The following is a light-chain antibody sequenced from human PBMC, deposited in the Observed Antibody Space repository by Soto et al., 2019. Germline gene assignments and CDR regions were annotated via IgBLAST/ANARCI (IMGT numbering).Light chain of an antibody. CDR1: SSDIGGYKY. V-gene: IGLV2-14*01. J-gene: IGLJ3*02. CDR2: EVS. CDR3: TSYARYRVLV. Sequence: SALTEPASVPGSVGQPITISCTGTSSDIGGYKYVSWYQQHPGKAPKLIIFEVSNRPSGVSDRFSGSNSGNTASLTISELQAEDEADYYRTSYARYRVLVCGGGTKVTVL.